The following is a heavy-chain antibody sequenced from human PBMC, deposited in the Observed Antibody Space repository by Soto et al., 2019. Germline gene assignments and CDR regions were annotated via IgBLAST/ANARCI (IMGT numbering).Heavy chain of an antibody. V-gene: IGHV4-31*03. CDR2: IYYSGST. CDR3: ARSIVLVPAAIWWFDP. J-gene: IGHJ5*02. D-gene: IGHD2-2*02. CDR1: GGSISSGGYY. Sequence: QVQLVQSGAEVKPSQTLSLTCTVSGGSISSGGYYWSWIRQHPGKGLEWIGYIYYSGSTYYNPSLKGRVTISVDTSKNQFSLKLSSVTAADTAVYYCARSIVLVPAAIWWFDPWGQGTLVTVSS.